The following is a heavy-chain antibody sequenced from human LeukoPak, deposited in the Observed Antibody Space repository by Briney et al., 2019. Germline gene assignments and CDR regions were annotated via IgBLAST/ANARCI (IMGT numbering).Heavy chain of an antibody. Sequence: GGSLRLSCAASGFTFSNAWMSWVRQAPGKGLEWVGRIKSKRDGGTTDYAARVKGKFTISRDDSKNTLYLQMNSLKTEDTAVYYCTTGERITIFRVASFSDYWGQGTLVTVSS. V-gene: IGHV3-15*01. J-gene: IGHJ4*02. CDR1: GFTFSNAW. CDR3: TTGERITIFRVASFSDY. D-gene: IGHD3-3*01. CDR2: IKSKRDGGTT.